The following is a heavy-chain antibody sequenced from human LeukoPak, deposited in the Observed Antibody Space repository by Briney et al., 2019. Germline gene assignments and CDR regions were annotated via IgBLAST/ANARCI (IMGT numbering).Heavy chain of an antibody. J-gene: IGHJ6*02. Sequence: AASVKVSCKASGYTFTGYYMHWVRQAPGQGLEWMGWINPDTGATDIAQKFQGRVAMTRDTSISAAYMELSRLRSDDTAVYFCTRDHCSYINCYEDYYYGMDVWGQGTTVTVSS. CDR1: GYTFTGYY. CDR3: TRDHCSYINCYEDYYYGMDV. CDR2: INPDTGAT. V-gene: IGHV1-2*02. D-gene: IGHD2-15*01.